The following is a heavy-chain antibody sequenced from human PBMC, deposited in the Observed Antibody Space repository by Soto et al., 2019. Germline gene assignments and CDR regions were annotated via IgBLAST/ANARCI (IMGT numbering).Heavy chain of an antibody. CDR3: ARRAVAESYFDY. D-gene: IGHD6-19*01. CDR1: GGAISSSTYY. Sequence: QVQLQESGPGLVKPSETLSLTCTVSGGAISSSTYYWGWIRQPPGKGLEWIGRIYYSGSTYYNASFKSRXXIXVXTSKNQFSLKVTSVTAADAAVYYCARRAVAESYFDYWGQGTLVTVAS. J-gene: IGHJ4*02. V-gene: IGHV4-39*01. CDR2: IYYSGST.